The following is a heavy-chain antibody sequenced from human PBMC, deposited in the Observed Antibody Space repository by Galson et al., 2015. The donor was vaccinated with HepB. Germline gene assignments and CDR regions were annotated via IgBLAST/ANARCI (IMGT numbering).Heavy chain of an antibody. Sequence: SLRLSCAASGFTFSSYSMNWVRQAPGKGLEWVSSISSSSSYIYYADSVKGQFTISRDNAKNSLYLQMNSLRAEDTAAYFCARDYAYHRFDYWGQGTLVTVSS. CDR1: GFTFSSYS. J-gene: IGHJ4*02. CDR2: ISSSSSYI. CDR3: ARDYAYHRFDY. D-gene: IGHD3-16*01. V-gene: IGHV3-21*04.